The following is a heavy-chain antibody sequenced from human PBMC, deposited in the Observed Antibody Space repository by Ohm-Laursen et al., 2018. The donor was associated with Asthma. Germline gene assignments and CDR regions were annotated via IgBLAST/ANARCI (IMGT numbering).Heavy chain of an antibody. CDR2: TSGTGSVI. Sequence: SLRLSCAASGFTFSSYSMNWVRQAPGKGLEWVPYTSGTGSVIYYADSVKGRFTISWDDAKNSLYLQMNSLRVDDTAVYYCATLGDSSITQWGQGTLVTVSS. CDR1: GFTFSSYS. J-gene: IGHJ4*02. V-gene: IGHV3-48*04. CDR3: ATLGDSSITQ. D-gene: IGHD3-16*01.